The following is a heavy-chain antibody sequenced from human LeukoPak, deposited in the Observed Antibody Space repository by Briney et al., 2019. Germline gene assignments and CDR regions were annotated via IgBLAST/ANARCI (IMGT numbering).Heavy chain of an antibody. CDR2: IIPIFGTA. D-gene: IGHD6-19*01. J-gene: IGHJ4*02. Sequence: GASVKVSCKASGGTFSSYAISWVRQAPGQGLEWMGGIIPIFGTANYAQKFQGRVTITADESTSTAYMELSSLRSEDTAVYYCAQLVAGTHYHFDYWGQGTLVTVSS. CDR3: AQLVAGTHYHFDY. V-gene: IGHV1-69*13. CDR1: GGTFSSYA.